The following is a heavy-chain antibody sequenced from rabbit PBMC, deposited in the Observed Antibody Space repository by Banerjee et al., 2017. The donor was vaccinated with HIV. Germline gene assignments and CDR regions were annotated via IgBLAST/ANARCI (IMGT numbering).Heavy chain of an antibody. V-gene: IGHV1S45*01. CDR1: GSDISSNA. J-gene: IGHJ4*01. CDR2: INTSSGNT. Sequence: QEQLVESGGGLVQPEGSLTLTCKASGSDISSNAMCWARQAPGKRPEWIACINTSSGNTVYASWAKGRFTISKTSSTTVTLQMTSLTAADTATYFCARDLAGVIGWNFGLWGPGTLVTVS. D-gene: IGHD4-1*01. CDR3: ARDLAGVIGWNFGL.